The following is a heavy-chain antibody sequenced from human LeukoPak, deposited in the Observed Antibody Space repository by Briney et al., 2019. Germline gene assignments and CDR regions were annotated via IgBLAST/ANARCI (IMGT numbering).Heavy chain of an antibody. CDR2: IRYDGSNK. CDR1: GFTFSSYA. Sequence: GGSLRLSCAASGFTFSSYAMTWIRQAPGKGLEWVAFIRYDGSNKYYADSVKGRFTISRDNSKNTLYLQMNSLRAEDTAVYYCAKPENYYYYMDVWGKGTTVTISS. J-gene: IGHJ6*03. V-gene: IGHV3-30*02. CDR3: AKPENYYYYMDV.